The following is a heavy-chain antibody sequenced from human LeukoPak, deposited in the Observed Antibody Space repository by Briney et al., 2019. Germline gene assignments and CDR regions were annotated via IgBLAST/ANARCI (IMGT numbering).Heavy chain of an antibody. Sequence: PGGSLKLSCAASGLIFSESAIHWVRQASGKGVEWVGRIRGKAYTYATTYAESVQGRFTISRDDSKNTTYLQMNSLKTEDTAVYYCSTTVTARGQGTLVTVST. CDR1: GLIFSESA. J-gene: IGHJ4*02. V-gene: IGHV3-73*01. CDR2: IRGKAYTYAT. D-gene: IGHD4-17*01. CDR3: STTVTA.